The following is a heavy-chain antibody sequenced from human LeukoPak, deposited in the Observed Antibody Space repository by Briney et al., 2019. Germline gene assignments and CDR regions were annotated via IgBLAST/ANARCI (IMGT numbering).Heavy chain of an antibody. V-gene: IGHV3-9*01. J-gene: IGHJ4*02. D-gene: IGHD3-22*01. CDR1: GFTFDDYA. CDR3: AKAYYYDSSGLIYFDY. Sequence: PGGSLRLSCAASGFTFDDYAMHSVRQAPGKGLEWVSGISWNSGSIGYADSVKGRFTISRDNAKNSLYLQMNSLRAEDTALYYCAKAYYYDSSGLIYFDYWGQGTLVTVSS. CDR2: ISWNSGSI.